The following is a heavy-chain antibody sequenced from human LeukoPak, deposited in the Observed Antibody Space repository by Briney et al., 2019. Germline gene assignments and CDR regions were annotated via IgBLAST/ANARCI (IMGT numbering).Heavy chain of an antibody. CDR2: INPNSGGT. V-gene: IGHV1-2*02. CDR1: GYTFTGYY. Sequence: ASVKVSCKASGYTFTGYYMHWVRQAPGQGLEWMGWINPNSGGTNYAQKFQGRVTMTRDTSISTAYMELSRLRSDDTAAYYCARDGGLDGHDYGDYEAHAFDIWGQGTMVTVSS. D-gene: IGHD4-17*01. J-gene: IGHJ3*02. CDR3: ARDGGLDGHDYGDYEAHAFDI.